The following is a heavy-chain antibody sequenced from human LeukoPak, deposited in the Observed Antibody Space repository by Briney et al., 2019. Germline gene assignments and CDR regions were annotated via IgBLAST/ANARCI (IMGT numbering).Heavy chain of an antibody. Sequence: GASVRVSCKASGYTFSGYYIHWVGEAPGQGREWMGIINPSGGSSRYAQTLHGRVTMTRDTSTSTVYMDMRSMSSEDTAVYYSLVRGVDKFDYWGQGTLVTVSS. CDR1: GYTFSGYY. J-gene: IGHJ4*02. V-gene: IGHV1-46*01. D-gene: IGHD3-10*01. CDR2: INPSGGSS. CDR3: LVRGVDKFDY.